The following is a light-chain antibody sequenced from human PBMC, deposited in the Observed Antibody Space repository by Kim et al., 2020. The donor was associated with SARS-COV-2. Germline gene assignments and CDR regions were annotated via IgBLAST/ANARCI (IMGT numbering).Light chain of an antibody. J-gene: IGLJ3*02. Sequence: ASVKLTCTLSSCHSSYAIAWHQQQPEKGPRYLMKLNSDGSHSKGDGIPDRFSGSSSGAERYLTISSLQSEDEADYYCQTWDTGIRVFGGGTQLTVL. CDR1: SCHSSYA. V-gene: IGLV4-69*01. CDR2: LNSDGSH. CDR3: QTWDTGIRV.